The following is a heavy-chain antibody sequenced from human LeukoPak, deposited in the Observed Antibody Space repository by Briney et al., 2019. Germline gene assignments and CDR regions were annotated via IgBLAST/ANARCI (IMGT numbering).Heavy chain of an antibody. CDR2: IYYSGST. D-gene: IGHD1-1*01. J-gene: IGHJ4*02. Sequence: PSETLSLTCTVSGGSISSGDYYWSWIRQPPGKGLEWIGYIYYSGSTNYNPSLKSRVTISVDTSKNQFSLKLSSVTAADTAVYYCARLGTGGYFDYWGQGTLVTVSS. V-gene: IGHV4-61*08. CDR1: GGSISSGDYY. CDR3: ARLGTGGYFDY.